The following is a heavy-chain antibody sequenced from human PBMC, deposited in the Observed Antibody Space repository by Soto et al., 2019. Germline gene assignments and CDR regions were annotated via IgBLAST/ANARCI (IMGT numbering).Heavy chain of an antibody. V-gene: IGHV3-15*01. CDR1: GITFTNAW. CDR3: TTDCGVSGYPWFWA. Sequence: EVQLVESGGGLVKPGGYLRLSCAASGITFTNAWMGWVRQPPGKGLEWIGRFKGRRDGGTPDYASPVKGRVSSSKDESKNTRYLQMNSLKTEDTAVDHCTTDCGVSGYPWFWAWCQGTMVTVSS. CDR2: FKGRRDGGTP. D-gene: IGHD3-3*01. J-gene: IGHJ5*02.